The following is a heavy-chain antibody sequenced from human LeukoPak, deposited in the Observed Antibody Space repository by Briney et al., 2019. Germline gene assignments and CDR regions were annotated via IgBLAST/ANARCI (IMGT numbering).Heavy chain of an antibody. V-gene: IGHV3-9*01. D-gene: IGHD6-6*01. CDR1: GFTFDDYA. CDR3: AKATYSTSPGYYFDY. J-gene: IGHJ4*02. CDR2: ISWNSAMI. Sequence: GGSLRLSCAASGFTFDDYAMHWVRQGPGKGLEWVSGISWNSAMIAYADSVKGRFTISRDNAKNSLYLQMNSLRAEDTAFYYCAKATYSTSPGYYFDYWGQGALVTVSS.